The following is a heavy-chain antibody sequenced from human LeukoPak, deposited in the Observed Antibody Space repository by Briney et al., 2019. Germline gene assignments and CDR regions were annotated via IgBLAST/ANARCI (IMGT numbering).Heavy chain of an antibody. Sequence: PGGSLRLSCAASGFTFSSYAMSWVRQAPGKGLEWVSAISGSGGSTYYADTVKGRFTISRDNSKNTLYLQMNSLRVEDTAVYYCAKVIIAVHGYNLGPIDYWGQGTLVTVSS. V-gene: IGHV3-23*01. J-gene: IGHJ4*02. D-gene: IGHD5-24*01. CDR3: AKVIIAVHGYNLGPIDY. CDR1: GFTFSSYA. CDR2: ISGSGGST.